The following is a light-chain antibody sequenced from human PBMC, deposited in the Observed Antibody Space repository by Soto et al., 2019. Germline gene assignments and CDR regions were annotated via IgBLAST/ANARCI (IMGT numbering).Light chain of an antibody. V-gene: IGLV2-8*01. CDR2: EVS. CDR1: SSDVGGYNY. J-gene: IGLJ1*01. Sequence: QSALTQPPSASGSPGQSVTISCTGTSSDVGGYNYVSWYQQHPGKAPKLMIYEVSKRPSGVPDRFSGSKSGNTASLTVSGLQAEDEADYYCSSYAGSSNFEVFGTGTKVTVL. CDR3: SSYAGSSNFEV.